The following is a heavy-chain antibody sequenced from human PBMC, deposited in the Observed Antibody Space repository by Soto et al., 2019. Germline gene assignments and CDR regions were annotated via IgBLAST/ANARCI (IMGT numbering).Heavy chain of an antibody. CDR2: IWYDGSNK. D-gene: IGHD2-21*02. J-gene: IGHJ6*02. CDR3: ARDAYCGGDCYSKNGMDV. V-gene: IGHV3-33*01. Sequence: PGGSLRLSCAASGFTFSSYGMHWVRRAPGKGLEWVAVIWYDGSNKFYADSVKGRFTISRDNSKSTLYLQMNSLRDEDTAVYYCARDAYCGGDCYSKNGMDVWGQGTTVTVSS. CDR1: GFTFSSYG.